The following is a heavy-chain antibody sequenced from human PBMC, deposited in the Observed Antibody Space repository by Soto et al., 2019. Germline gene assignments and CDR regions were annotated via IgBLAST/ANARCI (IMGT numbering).Heavy chain of an antibody. D-gene: IGHD4-17*01. J-gene: IGHJ4*02. Sequence: EVQLVESGGGLVKPGGSLRLSCEASGFTFSSYSMNWVRQAPGKGLEWVSSISSSSSYIYYADSVKGRFTISRDNAKNSLYLQMNSLRAEDTAVYYCARGGEGTVYFDYWGQGTLVTVFS. CDR1: GFTFSSYS. CDR2: ISSSSSYI. V-gene: IGHV3-21*01. CDR3: ARGGEGTVYFDY.